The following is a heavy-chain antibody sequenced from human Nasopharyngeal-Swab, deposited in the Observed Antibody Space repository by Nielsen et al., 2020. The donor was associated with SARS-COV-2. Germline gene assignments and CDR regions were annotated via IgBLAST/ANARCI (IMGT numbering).Heavy chain of an antibody. CDR3: ARRISGGYDP. Sequence: WIRQPPGKGLEWVANIKQDESEKYYVDSVKGRFTVSRDNAKKSLYLQMNSLRAEDTAVYYCARRISGGYDPWGQGTLVTVPS. CDR2: IKQDESEK. V-gene: IGHV3-7*03. J-gene: IGHJ5*02. D-gene: IGHD1-26*01.